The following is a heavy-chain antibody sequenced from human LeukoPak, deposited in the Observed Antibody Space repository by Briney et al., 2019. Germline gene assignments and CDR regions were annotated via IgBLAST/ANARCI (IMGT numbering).Heavy chain of an antibody. V-gene: IGHV3-21*01. J-gene: IGHJ6*02. CDR3: ARSSERYYYGMDV. CDR1: GFIFSDYT. Sequence: GGSLRLSCTASGFIFSDYTINWVRQAPGEGLEWVSSISTTSSFIYYADSVKGRFTISRDNAKNSMFLQINSLRAEDTAVYYCARSSERYYYGMDVWGRGTTVTVSS. CDR2: ISTTSSFI.